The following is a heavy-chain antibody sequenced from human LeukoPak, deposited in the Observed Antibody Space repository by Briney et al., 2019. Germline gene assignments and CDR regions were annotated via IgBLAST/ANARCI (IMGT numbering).Heavy chain of an antibody. CDR3: ARDGYSSGPGDWYFDL. D-gene: IGHD6-19*01. V-gene: IGHV3-48*03. CDR2: ISSSGRTM. CDR1: GFNFSNYE. Sequence: GGSLRLSCAASGFNFSNYEMNWVRQAPGKGLEGVSYISSSGRTMYYADSVKGRFTISRDNSKNTVSLQMNSLRTEDTAVYYCARDGYSSGPGDWYFDLWGRGTLVTVSS. J-gene: IGHJ2*01.